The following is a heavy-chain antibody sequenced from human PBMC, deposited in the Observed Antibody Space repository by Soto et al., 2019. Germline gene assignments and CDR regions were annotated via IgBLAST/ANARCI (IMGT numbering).Heavy chain of an antibody. CDR1: GFTFSYYA. CDR2: ISYDGSNN. Sequence: QVQLVESGGGVVQPGRSLRLSCAASGFTFSYYAMHWVRQAPGKGLEWVAVISYDGSNNHYADSVKGRFTIARDNSKNTLYRQMNSLRVEDTAVYFCVIDRGQNIGHYDLFDDWGQGSLVAVS. CDR3: VIDRGQNIGHYDLFDD. V-gene: IGHV3-30-3*01. D-gene: IGHD3-22*01. J-gene: IGHJ4*02.